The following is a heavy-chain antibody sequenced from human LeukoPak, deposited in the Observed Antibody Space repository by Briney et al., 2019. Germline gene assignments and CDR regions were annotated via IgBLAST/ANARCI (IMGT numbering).Heavy chain of an antibody. D-gene: IGHD4-23*01. J-gene: IGHJ4*02. CDR2: IYPGDSDT. Sequence: GESLKISCKGSGYSFTSYWIGWVRQMPGKGLEWMGIIYPGDSDTRYSPSFQGQVTISADKSISTAYLQWSSLKASDTAMYYFARLGTTVVTQGPHLDYWGQGTLVTVSS. V-gene: IGHV5-51*01. CDR3: ARLGTTVVTQGPHLDY. CDR1: GYSFTSYW.